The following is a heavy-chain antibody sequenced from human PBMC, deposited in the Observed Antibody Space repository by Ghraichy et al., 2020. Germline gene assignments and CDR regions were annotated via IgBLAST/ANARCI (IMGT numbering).Heavy chain of an antibody. CDR1: GYTFTDYY. D-gene: IGHD2-2*01. J-gene: IGHJ5*02. V-gene: IGHV1-2*02. CDR2: INPKSGDT. Sequence: ASVKVSCKASGYTFTDYYMHWVRQAPGQGLEWMGWINPKSGDTGYAAKFRGRVTMTRDTSISTTYLELSRLRSGDTAAYYCARETALVVPLRWFDTWGQGSLVTVFS. CDR3: ARETALVVPLRWFDT.